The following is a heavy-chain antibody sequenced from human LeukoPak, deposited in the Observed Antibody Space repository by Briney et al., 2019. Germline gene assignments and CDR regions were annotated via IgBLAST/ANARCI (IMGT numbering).Heavy chain of an antibody. V-gene: IGHV1-69*04. J-gene: IGHJ6*02. CDR3: AKRSPYGDYLYYYYYGMDV. D-gene: IGHD4-17*01. CDR2: IIPILGIA. Sequence: ASVKVSCKASGGTFSSYAISWVRQAPGQGLEWMGRIIPILGIANYAQKFQGRVTITADKSTSTAYMELSSLRSEDTAVYYCAKRSPYGDYLYYYYYGMDVWGQGTTVTVSS. CDR1: GGTFSSYA.